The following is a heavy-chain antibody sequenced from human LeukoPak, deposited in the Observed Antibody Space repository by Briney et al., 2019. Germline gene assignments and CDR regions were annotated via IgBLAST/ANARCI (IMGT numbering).Heavy chain of an antibody. CDR3: ARNAVEQQLAYFDY. CDR1: GGSISSGGYY. V-gene: IGHV4-31*03. Sequence: SETLSLTCTVSGGSISSGGYYWSWIRQHPGKGLEWIGYIYYSGSTYYNPSLKSRVTISVDTSKSQFSLKLSSVTAADTAVYYCARNAVEQQLAYFDYWGQGTLVTVSS. J-gene: IGHJ4*02. CDR2: IYYSGST. D-gene: IGHD6-13*01.